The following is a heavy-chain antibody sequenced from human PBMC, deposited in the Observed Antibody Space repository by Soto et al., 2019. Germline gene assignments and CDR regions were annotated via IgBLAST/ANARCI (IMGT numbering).Heavy chain of an antibody. CDR1: GFMFSSYG. D-gene: IGHD3-3*01. Sequence: QVQLVESGGGVVQPGRSLRLSCAASGFMFSSYGMFWVRQAPGKGLEWVAVVTYDGRNAYYGEFVKGRFTISRDNSNNMLYLQMNSLRAEDTAVYYCAKGKGGTRSGVVYVDYWGLGA. CDR3: AKGKGGTRSGVVYVDY. V-gene: IGHV3-30*18. J-gene: IGHJ4*02. CDR2: VTYDGRNA.